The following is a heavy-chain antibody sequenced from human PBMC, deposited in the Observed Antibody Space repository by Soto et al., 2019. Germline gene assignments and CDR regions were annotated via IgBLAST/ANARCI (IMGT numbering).Heavy chain of an antibody. CDR2: IDPSDSYT. CDR3: AVGDGSSSPSDYYYYGMDV. J-gene: IGHJ6*02. D-gene: IGHD6-6*01. Sequence: GESLKISCKGSGYSFASYWISWVRQMPGKGLEWMGRIDPSDSYTNYSPSFQGHVTISADKSISTAYLQWSSLKASDTAMYYCAVGDGSSSPSDYYYYGMDVWGQGTTVT. V-gene: IGHV5-10-1*01. CDR1: GYSFASYW.